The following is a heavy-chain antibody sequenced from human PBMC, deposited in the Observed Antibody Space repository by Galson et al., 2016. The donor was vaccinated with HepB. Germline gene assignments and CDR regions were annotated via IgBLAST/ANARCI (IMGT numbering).Heavy chain of an antibody. CDR1: GFTFSNHG. D-gene: IGHD1-26*01. J-gene: IGHJ2*01. V-gene: IGHV3-30*18. CDR3: TQEKELAHWYFDL. Sequence: SLRLSCAASGFTFSNHGMHWVRQAPGKGLEWVAVVSAGGGTKYYIDSVKGRFTISRDNSKNTVYLQMNSLRAEDTAVYYCTQEKELAHWYFDLWGRGTLVTVSS. CDR2: VSAGGGTK.